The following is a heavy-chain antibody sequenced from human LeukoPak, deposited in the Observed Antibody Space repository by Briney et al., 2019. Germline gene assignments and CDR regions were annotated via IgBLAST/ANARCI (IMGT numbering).Heavy chain of an antibody. CDR2: INPNSGGT. CDR3: ARSYCSSTSCSVNNWFDP. D-gene: IGHD2-2*01. CDR1: GYTFTGYY. V-gene: IGHV1-2*02. Sequence: GASVKVSCKASGYTFTGYYMHWVRQAPGQGLEWMGWINPNSGGTNYAQKFQGRVTMTRDTSISTAYMELSRLRSDDTAVYYCARSYCSSTSCSVNNWFDPWGQGTLVTVSS. J-gene: IGHJ5*02.